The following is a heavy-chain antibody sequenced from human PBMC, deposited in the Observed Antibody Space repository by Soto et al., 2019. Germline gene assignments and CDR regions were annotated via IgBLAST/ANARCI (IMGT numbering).Heavy chain of an antibody. V-gene: IGHV4-31*03. CDR3: ARDRRDWFDP. CDR2: IHNRGTT. CDR1: GGSISSGGYY. Sequence: QVQLQESGPGLVKPSQTLSLTCTVSGGSISSGGYYWSWIRQHPGKGLEYIGYIHNRGTTYYNPSLQSRVTISMDTSKNHFSLKLSSVTAADTAVYYCARDRRDWFDPWGQGTLVTVSS. J-gene: IGHJ5*02.